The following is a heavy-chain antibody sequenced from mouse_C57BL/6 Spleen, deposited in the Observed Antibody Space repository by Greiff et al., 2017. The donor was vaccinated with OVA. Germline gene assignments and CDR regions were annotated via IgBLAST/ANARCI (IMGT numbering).Heavy chain of an antibody. CDR3: AREGNYGAMDY. J-gene: IGHJ4*01. CDR2: IYPGDGDT. V-gene: IGHV1-82*01. D-gene: IGHD2-1*01. CDR1: GYAFSSSW. Sequence: VQLQQSGPELVKPGASVKISCKASGYAFSSSWMNWVKQRPGKGLEWIGRIYPGDGDTNYNGKFKGKATLTADKSSSTAYMQLSSLTFEDSAVYFCAREGNYGAMDYWGQGTSVTVSS.